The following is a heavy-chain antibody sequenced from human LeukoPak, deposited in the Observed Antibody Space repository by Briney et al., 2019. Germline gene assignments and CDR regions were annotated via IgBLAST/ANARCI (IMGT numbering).Heavy chain of an antibody. J-gene: IGHJ4*02. CDR1: GYTFTGYY. V-gene: IGHV1-2*02. D-gene: IGHD1-7*01. CDR2: INPNSGGA. CDR3: ARLNWNYGY. Sequence: ASVKVSCKASGYTFTGYYMHWVRQAPGQGLEWMGWINPNSGGANYAQKFQGRVTMTRDTSISTPYMELSRLRSDDTAVYYCARLNWNYGYWGQGTLVTVSS.